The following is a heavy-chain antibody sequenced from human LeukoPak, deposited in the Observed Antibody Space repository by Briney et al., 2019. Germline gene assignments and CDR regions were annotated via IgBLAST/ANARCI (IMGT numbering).Heavy chain of an antibody. CDR3: AKSPFGVVTAFDY. CDR2: IPYDGSNK. CDR1: GFTFSSYG. V-gene: IGHV3-30*18. Sequence: PGGSLRLSCAASGFTFSSYGMHWVRQAPGKGLEWVAVIPYDGSNKYYADSVKGRFTISRDNSKNTLYLQMNSLRAEDTAVYYCAKSPFGVVTAFDYWGQGTLVTVSS. J-gene: IGHJ4*02. D-gene: IGHD2-21*02.